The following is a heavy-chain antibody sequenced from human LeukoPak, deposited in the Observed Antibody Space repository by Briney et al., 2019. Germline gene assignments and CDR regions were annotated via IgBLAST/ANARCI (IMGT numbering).Heavy chain of an antibody. CDR3: AKGQGYYGSGSGFDY. Sequence: GRSLRLSCAASGFTFSDYGMHWVRQAPGKGLEWVSGISWNSGSIGYADSVKGRFTISRDNAKNSLYLQMNSLRAEDMALYYCAKGQGYYGSGSGFDYWGQGTLVTVSS. J-gene: IGHJ4*02. CDR2: ISWNSGSI. D-gene: IGHD3-10*01. CDR1: GFTFSDYG. V-gene: IGHV3-9*03.